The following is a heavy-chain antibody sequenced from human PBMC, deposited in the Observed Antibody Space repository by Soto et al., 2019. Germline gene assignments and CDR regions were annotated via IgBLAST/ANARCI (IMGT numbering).Heavy chain of an antibody. J-gene: IGHJ5*01. V-gene: IGHV4-34*01. Sequence: SETLSLTCAVYGGSFNSYYWSWIRQPPGKGLEWIGEINHDGSTTYSPSLKSRVTMSVDTSKNQFSLKLSSVTAADTAVYYCSASPVTLAGQNFASWGRGNLVTVSS. CDR2: INHDGST. CDR3: SASPVTLAGQNFAS. D-gene: IGHD6-19*01. CDR1: GGSFNSYY.